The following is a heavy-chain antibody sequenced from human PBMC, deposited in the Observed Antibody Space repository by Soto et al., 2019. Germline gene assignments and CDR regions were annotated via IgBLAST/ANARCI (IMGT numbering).Heavy chain of an antibody. D-gene: IGHD4-4*01. Sequence: PSGTLSLTCSVSGVSISNYYWSWIRQPPGKGLEWIGEMSHSGGTHFNPALKSRVTISVDTSKNQFPLKMTSVPAADTALYYYSRVGRGTTMTVVDAFEIWGTGTMVTVAS. CDR2: MSHSGGT. CDR3: SRVGRGTTMTVVDAFEI. CDR1: GVSISNYY. V-gene: IGHV4-59*04. J-gene: IGHJ3*02.